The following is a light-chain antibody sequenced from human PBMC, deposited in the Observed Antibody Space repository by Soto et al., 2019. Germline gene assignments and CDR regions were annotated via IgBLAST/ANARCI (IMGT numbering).Light chain of an antibody. Sequence: QSVLTQPASVSGSPGQSITISCTGTSSDVGGYNYVSWYQQHPGKAPKLMIYEVSNRPSGVSNRFSASRSAYTALLTISGLQAEDEADYYCSSFTTTYFYVFGPGTKVTVL. V-gene: IGLV2-14*01. CDR3: SSFTTTYFYV. CDR1: SSDVGGYNY. CDR2: EVS. J-gene: IGLJ1*01.